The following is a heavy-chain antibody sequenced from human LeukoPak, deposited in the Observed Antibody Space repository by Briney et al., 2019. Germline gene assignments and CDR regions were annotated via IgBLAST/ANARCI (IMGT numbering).Heavy chain of an antibody. CDR1: GGSMSSHY. CDR3: ARDLGRDYGDYVFDP. J-gene: IGHJ5*02. D-gene: IGHD4-17*01. Sequence: SETLSLTCTVSGGSMSSHYWNWIRQSPGKGLEGIGYIYDSGSTNYNPSLKNRVTISVDTSKNQFSLKLSSVTAADTALYYCARDLGRDYGDYVFDPWGQGTLVIVSS. V-gene: IGHV4-59*11. CDR2: IYDSGST.